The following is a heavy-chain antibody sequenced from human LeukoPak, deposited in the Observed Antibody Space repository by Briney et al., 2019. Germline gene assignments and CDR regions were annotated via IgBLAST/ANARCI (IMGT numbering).Heavy chain of an antibody. D-gene: IGHD3-22*01. CDR3: ARVYDSSGYAYWYFDL. Sequence: PPETLSLTCTVSGGSISSYYWSWIRQPPGKGLEWIGYIYYSGSTNYNPSLKSRVTISVDTSKNQFSLKLSSVTAADTAVYYCARVYDSSGYAYWYFDLWGRGTLVTVSS. V-gene: IGHV4-59*01. CDR1: GGSISSYY. CDR2: IYYSGST. J-gene: IGHJ2*01.